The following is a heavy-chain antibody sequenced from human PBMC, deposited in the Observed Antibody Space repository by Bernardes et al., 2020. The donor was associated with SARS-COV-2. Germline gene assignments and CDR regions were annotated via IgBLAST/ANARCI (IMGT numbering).Heavy chain of an antibody. V-gene: IGHV4-59*01. CDR2: IYYSGST. CDR3: ARGITIFGVVTPYYYYGMDV. CDR1: GGSISSYY. D-gene: IGHD3-3*01. J-gene: IGHJ6*02. Sequence: SETLSLTCTVSGGSISSYYWSWIRQPPGKGLEWIGYIYYSGSTNYNPSLKSRVTISVDTSKNQFSLKLSSVTAADTAVYYCARGITIFGVVTPYYYYGMDVWGQGTTVTVSS.